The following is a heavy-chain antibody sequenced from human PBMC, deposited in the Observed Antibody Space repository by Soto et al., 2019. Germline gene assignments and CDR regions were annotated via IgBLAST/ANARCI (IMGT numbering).Heavy chain of an antibody. CDR3: ARGVPYYYGSGSSGWFDP. Sequence: ETLSLTCAVYGGSFSGYYWSWIRQPPGKGLEWIGEINHSGSTNYNPSLKSRVTISVDTSKNQFSLKLSSVTAADTAVYYCARGVPYYYGSGSSGWFDPWGQGTLVTVSS. D-gene: IGHD3-10*01. CDR2: INHSGST. V-gene: IGHV4-34*01. CDR1: GGSFSGYY. J-gene: IGHJ5*02.